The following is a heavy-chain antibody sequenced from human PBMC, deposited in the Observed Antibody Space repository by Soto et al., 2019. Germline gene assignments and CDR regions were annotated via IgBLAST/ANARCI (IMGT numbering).Heavy chain of an antibody. CDR3: ARLVVVAPVANA. J-gene: IGHJ5*02. CDR1: GDSINSSSYF. D-gene: IGHD2-2*01. CDR2: IYYSGST. V-gene: IGHV4-39*01. Sequence: SETLSLTCSVSGDSINSSSYFWGWVRQPPGKGLEWIGSIYYSGSTYYNPSLRSRVTISVDTSKNQFSLNLTSVTAADTAVYFCARLVVVAPVANAWGQGTLVTVSS.